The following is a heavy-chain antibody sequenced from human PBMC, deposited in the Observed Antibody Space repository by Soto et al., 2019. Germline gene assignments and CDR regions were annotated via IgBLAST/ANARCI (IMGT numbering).Heavy chain of an antibody. D-gene: IGHD2-15*01. J-gene: IGHJ4*02. CDR1: GFTFSSYG. CDR2: ISWGGRNK. V-gene: IGHV3-30*18. Sequence: SLILSFAPSGFTFSSYGMHWVLQAPCKVLEWVALISWGGRNKYYEDSLKGRLTISRDNLKSTLYLQMNSLRGEDTAVYYCAKDKVEKGRSWPSYWGQGTMVTVPS. CDR3: AKDKVEKGRSWPSY.